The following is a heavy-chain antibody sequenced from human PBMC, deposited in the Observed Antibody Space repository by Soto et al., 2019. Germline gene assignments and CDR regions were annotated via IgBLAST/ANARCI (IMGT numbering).Heavy chain of an antibody. D-gene: IGHD3-22*01. CDR2: IKSKSDGETT. J-gene: IGHJ6*02. Sequence: EVQLVESGGGLVKPGGSLRLSCAASGFTFSNAWMNWVRQAPGKGLEWVGRIKSKSDGETTDYAAPVKGRFTISRDDSKNTLYLQMNSLKTEDTAVYYCTTGLTYYYDSSGYYWAGGMDVWGQGIKVTVSS. CDR1: GFTFSNAW. CDR3: TTGLTYYYDSSGYYWAGGMDV. V-gene: IGHV3-15*01.